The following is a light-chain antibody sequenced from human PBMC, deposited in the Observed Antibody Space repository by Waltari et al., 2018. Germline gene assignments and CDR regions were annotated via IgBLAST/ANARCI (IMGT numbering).Light chain of an antibody. J-gene: IGLJ3*02. V-gene: IGLV1-47*01. Sequence: QSVLTQPPSVSGTPGQRVTISCSGTTSTIGKNYVFWYQQLPGAAPKLLISRTTQRPSGVPDRFSGSTSGTSASLAITDLRSEDEADYYCASWDASLSAGVFGGGTKLTV. CDR3: ASWDASLSAGV. CDR1: TSTIGKNY. CDR2: RTT.